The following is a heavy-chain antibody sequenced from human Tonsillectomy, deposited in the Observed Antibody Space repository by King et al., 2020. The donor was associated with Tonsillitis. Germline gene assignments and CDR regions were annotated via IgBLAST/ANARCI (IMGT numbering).Heavy chain of an antibody. V-gene: IGHV4-39*01. CDR3: ARQDTSGWGN. Sequence: QLQESGPGLVKPSETLSLTCTVSGGSIISSSHYWGWIRQPPGKGLEWMGSIYYSGYTYYNPSLKSRVTISVDTSKNQFSLRLSSVTAADTAVYFCARQDTSGWGNWGQGTLVTVSS. D-gene: IGHD6-19*01. CDR2: IYYSGYT. J-gene: IGHJ4*02. CDR1: GGSIISSSHY.